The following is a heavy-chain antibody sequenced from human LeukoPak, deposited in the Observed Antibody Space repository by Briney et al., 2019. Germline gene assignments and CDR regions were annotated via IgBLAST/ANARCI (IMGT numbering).Heavy chain of an antibody. V-gene: IGHV4-4*09. CDR3: ARRAAWSIAARQRYYYMDV. Sequence: SETLSLTCAVYGGSFSGYYWSWIRQPPGKGLEWIGYIYTSGSTNYNPSLKSRVTISVDTSKNQFSLKLSSVTAADTAVYYCARRAAWSIAARQRYYYMDVWGKGTTVTVSS. CDR2: IYTSGST. J-gene: IGHJ6*03. D-gene: IGHD6-6*01. CDR1: GGSFSGYY.